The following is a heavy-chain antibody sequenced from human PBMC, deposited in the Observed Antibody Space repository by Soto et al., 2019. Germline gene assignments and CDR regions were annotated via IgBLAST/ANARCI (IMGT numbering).Heavy chain of an antibody. CDR1: GFTFSSYG. J-gene: IGHJ4*02. V-gene: IGHV3-33*01. CDR3: ARVSGDCSRTGCSVDY. D-gene: IGHD2-2*01. Sequence: GHLVESGGGVVPPGRSLRLSCAASGFTFSSYGMHWVRQAPGKGLEWVAVIWDDGSNNNYADSVKGRFPISRDNSKDTLDRQMDSLRGDDTGVYYCARVSGDCSRTGCSVDYWGQGTLVTVSS. CDR2: IWDDGSNN.